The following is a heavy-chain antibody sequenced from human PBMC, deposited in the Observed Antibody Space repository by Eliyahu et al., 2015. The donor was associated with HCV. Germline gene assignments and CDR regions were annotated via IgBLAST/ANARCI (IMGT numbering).Heavy chain of an antibody. Sequence: QVQLQQWGAGLLKPSETLSLTCAVYGGSFSGHYWSWIRQPPGKGLEWIGEINHSGSTDYNPSLKSRVTISVDTSKNQFSLKLSSVTAADTAVYYCARGSSGWYEGRYWFFDLWGRGTLVTVSS. CDR2: INHSGST. CDR1: GGSFSGHY. V-gene: IGHV4-34*01. J-gene: IGHJ2*01. CDR3: ARGSSGWYEGRYWFFDL. D-gene: IGHD6-19*01.